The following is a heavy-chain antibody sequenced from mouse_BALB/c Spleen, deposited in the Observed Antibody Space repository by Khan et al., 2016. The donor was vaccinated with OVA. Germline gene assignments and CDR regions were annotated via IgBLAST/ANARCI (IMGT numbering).Heavy chain of an antibody. CDR3: VHSSGDHRDFDD. V-gene: IGHV14-3*02. D-gene: IGHD2-13*01. Sequence: VQLQQSGTELVKPGASVKLSCTASGFNIKDTYMHWVKQRPEQGLEWIGRIAPANGETKYDPKFQGKATITADTSSNTSYLQLSSLTSEDTAVCYCVHSSGDHRDFDDWGEGTTVTVSS. CDR1: GFNIKDTY. J-gene: IGHJ1*01. CDR2: IAPANGET.